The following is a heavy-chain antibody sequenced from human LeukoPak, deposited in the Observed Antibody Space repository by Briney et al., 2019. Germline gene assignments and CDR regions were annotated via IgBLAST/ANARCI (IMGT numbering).Heavy chain of an antibody. CDR3: ASSSVYYDILTGYQTDY. V-gene: IGHV4-34*01. D-gene: IGHD3-9*01. J-gene: IGHJ4*02. Sequence: SETLSLTCAVYGGSFSGYYWSWIRQPPGKGLEWIGEINHSGSTNYNPSLKSRVTISVDTSKNQFSLKLSSVTAADTAVYYCASSSVYYDILTGYQTDYWGQGTLVTVSS. CDR1: GGSFSGYY. CDR2: INHSGST.